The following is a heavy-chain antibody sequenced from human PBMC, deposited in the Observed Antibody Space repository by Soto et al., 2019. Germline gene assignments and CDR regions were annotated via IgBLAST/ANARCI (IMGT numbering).Heavy chain of an antibody. V-gene: IGHV1-69*13. CDR1: VCTFRSYA. CDR3: ARDLSNYYNAFDI. J-gene: IGHJ3*02. D-gene: IGHD4-4*01. CDR2: IIPIFGTE. Sequence: GASVQVSFKASVCTFRSYAFSWVRQAAGQGVEGMGGIIPIFGTENYVRKFQGSVTIIADESTSTAYMELSRLRSGDTAVYYCARDLSNYYNAFDIWGQGTTVTVSS.